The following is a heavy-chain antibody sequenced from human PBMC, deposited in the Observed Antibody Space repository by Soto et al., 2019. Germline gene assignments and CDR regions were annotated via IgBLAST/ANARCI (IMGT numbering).Heavy chain of an antibody. D-gene: IGHD3-9*01. J-gene: IGHJ3*02. Sequence: ILSLTCTVSGGSISSGVCYWSWIRQHPGKGLEWIGYIYYSGSTYYNPSLKSRVTISVDTSKNQFSLKLSSVTAADTAVYYCARSVLRYFDWLPRPDAFDIWGQGTMVTVS. CDR2: IYYSGST. CDR1: GGSISSGVCY. CDR3: ARSVLRYFDWLPRPDAFDI. V-gene: IGHV4-31*03.